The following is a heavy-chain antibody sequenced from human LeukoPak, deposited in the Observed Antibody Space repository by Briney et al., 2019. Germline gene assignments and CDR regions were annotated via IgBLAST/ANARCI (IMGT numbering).Heavy chain of an antibody. J-gene: IGHJ4*02. CDR3: AKVLGIAAAGTEDY. V-gene: IGHV3-9*01. D-gene: IGHD6-13*01. CDR1: GFTFDDYA. CDR2: ISWNSGSI. Sequence: GGSLRLSCAASGFTFDDYAMHWVRQAPGKGLEWVSGISWNSGSIGYADSVKGRFTISRDNSKNTLYLQMNSLRAEDTAVYYCAKVLGIAAAGTEDYWGQGTLVTVSS.